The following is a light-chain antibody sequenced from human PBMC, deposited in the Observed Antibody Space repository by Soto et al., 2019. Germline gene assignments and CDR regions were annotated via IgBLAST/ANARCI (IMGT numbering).Light chain of an antibody. CDR3: QQYGSSRLT. CDR1: QSVSSY. V-gene: IGKV3-20*01. CDR2: GAS. Sequence: EIVMTQSPATLSVSPGEGATLSCRASQSVSSYLAWYQQKPGQAPRLLIYGASSRATGIPDRSSGSGSGTDFTLTISRLEPEDFAVYYCQQYGSSRLTFGGGTKVDIK. J-gene: IGKJ4*01.